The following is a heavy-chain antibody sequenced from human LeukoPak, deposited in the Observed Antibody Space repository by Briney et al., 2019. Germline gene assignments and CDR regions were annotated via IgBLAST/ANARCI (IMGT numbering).Heavy chain of an antibody. CDR2: IYTSGST. Sequence: SETLSLTCTVSGGSISSGSYYWSWIRQPAGKGLEWIGRIYTSGSTNYNPSLKSRVTISVDTPKNQFSLKLSSVTAADTAVYYCAGDGPRRIRYGMDVWGQGTTVTVSS. CDR3: AGDGPRRIRYGMDV. D-gene: IGHD5-18*01. CDR1: GGSISSGSYY. J-gene: IGHJ6*02. V-gene: IGHV4-61*02.